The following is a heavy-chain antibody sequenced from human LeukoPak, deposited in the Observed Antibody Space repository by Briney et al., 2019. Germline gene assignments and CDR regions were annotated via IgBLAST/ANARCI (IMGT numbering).Heavy chain of an antibody. J-gene: IGHJ3*02. CDR2: ISASGGST. CDR3: AKSYSGRRGAFDI. CDR1: GFTFSSYA. D-gene: IGHD1-26*01. V-gene: IGHV3-23*01. Sequence: GGSLRLSCAASGFTFSSYAVSWVRQAPGKGLEWVSTISASGGSTYYADSVKGRFTISRDNSKNTVYLQMNSLRAEDTAVYYCAKSYSGRRGAFDIWGQGTMVTVSS.